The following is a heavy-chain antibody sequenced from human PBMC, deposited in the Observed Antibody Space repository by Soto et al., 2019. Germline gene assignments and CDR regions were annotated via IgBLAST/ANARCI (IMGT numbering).Heavy chain of an antibody. CDR3: AREEYSSRWYLRPYYYYGMDV. V-gene: IGHV1-18*04. J-gene: IGHJ6*02. D-gene: IGHD6-13*01. CDR2: ISAYNGNT. CDR1: GYTFTSYG. Sequence: QVQLVQSGAEVKKPGASVKVSCKASGYTFTSYGISWVRQAPGQGLEWMGWISAYNGNTNYAQKLQGRVTMTTDTSTSKAYMEMRSLRADDTAVYYCAREEYSSRWYLRPYYYYGMDVWGQGTTVTVSS.